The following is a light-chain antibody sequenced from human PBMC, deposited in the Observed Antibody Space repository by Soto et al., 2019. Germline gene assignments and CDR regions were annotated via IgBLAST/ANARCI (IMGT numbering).Light chain of an antibody. CDR1: QSVAGS. V-gene: IGKV3-11*01. CDR3: QQRSNRIT. Sequence: EFVLTQSPATLSLSPGERAILSCRASQSVAGSLAWYQQKPGQAPRLLIYDISTRAAAIPARFSGSGSGTDFTLTVSSLEPEYFALYYCQQRSNRITFGQRTRLEIK. J-gene: IGKJ5*01. CDR2: DIS.